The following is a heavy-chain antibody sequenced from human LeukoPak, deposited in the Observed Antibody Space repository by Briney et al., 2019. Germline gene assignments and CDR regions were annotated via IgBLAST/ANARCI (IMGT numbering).Heavy chain of an antibody. CDR3: ARSRFCSGAGCYGAHWFDP. D-gene: IGHD2-2*01. V-gene: IGHV4-38-2*02. Sequence: MASETLSLTCTVSGYSISSGYYWGWIRQPPGKGLEWIGSMYHSGDTQYNPSLKSRVTISIDTSKNQFSLKLTSLTAADTAMYYCARSRFCSGAGCYGAHWFDPWGQGTLVTVSS. CDR1: GYSISSGYY. J-gene: IGHJ5*02. CDR2: MYHSGDT.